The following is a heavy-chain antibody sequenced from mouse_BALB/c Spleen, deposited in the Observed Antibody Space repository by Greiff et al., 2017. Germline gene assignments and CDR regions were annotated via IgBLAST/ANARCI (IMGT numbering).Heavy chain of an antibody. CDR1: GFTFSDYY. Sequence: VQLQQSGGGLVTPGGSLKLSCAASGFTFSDYYMYWVRQTPEKRLEWVATISDGGSYTYYPDSVKGRFTITRDNAKNNLYLQMSSLKSEDTAMYYCAREGDNSVPAWFAYWGQGTLVTVSA. CDR2: ISDGGSYT. V-gene: IGHV5-4*02. CDR3: AREGDNSVPAWFAY. J-gene: IGHJ3*01.